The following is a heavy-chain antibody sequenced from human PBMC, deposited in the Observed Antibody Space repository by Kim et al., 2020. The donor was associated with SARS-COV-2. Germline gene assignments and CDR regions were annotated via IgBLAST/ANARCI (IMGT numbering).Heavy chain of an antibody. CDR1: GYTFTGYY. V-gene: IGHV1-2*02. Sequence: ASVKVSCKASGYTFTGYYMHWVRQAPGQGLEWMGWINPNSGGTNYAQKFQGRVTMTRDTSISTAYMELSRLRSDDMAVYYCARDLLFSGVTTFFPNLGYYYYGMDVWGQGTTVTVSS. CDR2: INPNSGGT. D-gene: IGHD4-17*01. J-gene: IGHJ6*02. CDR3: ARDLLFSGVTTFFPNLGYYYYGMDV.